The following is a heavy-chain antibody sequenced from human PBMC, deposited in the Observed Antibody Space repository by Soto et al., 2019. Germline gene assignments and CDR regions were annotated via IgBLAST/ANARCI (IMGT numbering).Heavy chain of an antibody. CDR3: ARVAGDDILTGPYDY. J-gene: IGHJ4*02. Sequence: ASVKVSCKASGATFSSYAISWVRQAPGQGLEWMGWINAGNGNTKYAQKFQGRVTITRDTSASTAYMELSSLRSEDTALYYCARVAGDDILTGPYDYWGQGTLVTVSS. D-gene: IGHD3-9*01. V-gene: IGHV1-3*01. CDR1: GATFSSYA. CDR2: INAGNGNT.